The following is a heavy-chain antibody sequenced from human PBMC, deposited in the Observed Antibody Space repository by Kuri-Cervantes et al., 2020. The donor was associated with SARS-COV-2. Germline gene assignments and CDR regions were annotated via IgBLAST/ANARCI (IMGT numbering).Heavy chain of an antibody. CDR2: IKQDVSEK. J-gene: IGHJ5*02. CDR3: ARERPHYSSPPYGGFDP. Sequence: GGFLRLPCAASGVTFSCYWMSWVRQAPGKGLEWVANIKQDVSEKYYVDSVKGRFTISRDNAKNSLYLQMNSLRAEATAVYYCARERPHYSSPPYGGFDPWGQGTLVTVSS. D-gene: IGHD6-13*01. V-gene: IGHV3-7*01. CDR1: GVTFSCYW.